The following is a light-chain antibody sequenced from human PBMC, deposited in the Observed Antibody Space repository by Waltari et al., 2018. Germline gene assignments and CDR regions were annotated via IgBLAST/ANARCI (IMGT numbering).Light chain of an antibody. CDR3: QQSYSSPPT. J-gene: IGKJ2*01. Sequence: DIQMTQSPSSLSASVGDRVTITCRASQSISTYLNWYQQKLGKAPTLLIFAASTLQVGVPSRFSGSGSGTEFTLTISNLQPEYFATYFCQQSYSSPPTFGQGTKLEI. CDR1: QSISTY. CDR2: AAS. V-gene: IGKV1-39*01.